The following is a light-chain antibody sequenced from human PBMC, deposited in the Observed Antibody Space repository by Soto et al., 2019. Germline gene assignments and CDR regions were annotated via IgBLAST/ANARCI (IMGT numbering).Light chain of an antibody. J-gene: IGKJ3*01. Sequence: EIVLTQSPGTLSLSPGERGTLSCRASQSVSSSYLAWFQQGPGQAPRLLIYSASSRATGIPDRFSGSGSGRDFTLTISRLEPEDSAVYYCQQFGDSQFTFGPGTKVDIK. CDR2: SAS. CDR3: QQFGDSQFT. CDR1: QSVSSSY. V-gene: IGKV3-20*01.